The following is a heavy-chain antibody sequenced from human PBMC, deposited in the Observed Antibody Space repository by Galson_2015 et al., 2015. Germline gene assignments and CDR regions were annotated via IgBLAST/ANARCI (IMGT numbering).Heavy chain of an antibody. CDR1: GFTFSSYS. J-gene: IGHJ4*01. CDR3: AREQTVAGATAFDC. CDR2: ISNDGSTK. V-gene: IGHV3-30-3*01. D-gene: IGHD6-19*01. Sequence: SLRLSCADSGFTFSSYSMHWLRQAPGKGLEWVAVISNDGSTKHFADSVNGRFTISRDNSKNTLYLQMNSLRSEDTAVYYCAREQTVAGATAFDCASHGTPVTASS.